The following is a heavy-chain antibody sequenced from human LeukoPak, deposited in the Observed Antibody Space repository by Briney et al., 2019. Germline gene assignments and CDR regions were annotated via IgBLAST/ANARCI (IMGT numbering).Heavy chain of an antibody. CDR3: TRISLGQGLDS. J-gene: IGHJ4*02. CDR2: INTDGTGK. Sequence: GGSLRLSCAASGFIYTNWWMNWVRQAPGNRLEWVANINTDGTGKYYVDSVKGRFTVSRDNTKNSLYLEMASLKAEDTAVYYCTRISLGQGLDSWGQGILVTVSS. CDR1: GFIYTNWW. V-gene: IGHV3-7*01.